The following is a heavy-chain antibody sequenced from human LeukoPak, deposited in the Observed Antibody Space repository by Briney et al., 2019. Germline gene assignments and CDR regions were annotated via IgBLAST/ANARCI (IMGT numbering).Heavy chain of an antibody. CDR2: IYYSGST. CDR3: ARGLRNHYYYYYYMDV. J-gene: IGHJ6*03. V-gene: IGHV4-59*01. CDR1: GGSISSYY. Sequence: PSETLSLTCTVSGGSISSYYWSWVRQPPVKGLEWIGYIYYSGSTNYNPSLKSRVTISVDTSKNQFSLKLSSVTAADTAVYYCARGLRNHYYYYYYMDVWGKGTTVTVSS. D-gene: IGHD4-17*01.